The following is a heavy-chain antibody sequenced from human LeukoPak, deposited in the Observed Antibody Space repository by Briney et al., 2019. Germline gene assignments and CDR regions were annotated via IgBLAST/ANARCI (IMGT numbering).Heavy chain of an antibody. CDR2: IRQDGSEK. D-gene: IGHD6-6*01. J-gene: IGHJ4*02. CDR3: ARDRVYSSSHYFDY. V-gene: IGHV3-7*01. CDR1: GFTFSSYW. Sequence: GGSLRLSCAASGFTFSSYWMSWVRQAPGKGLEWVANIRQDGSEKYYVDSVKGRFTISRDNAKNSLYLQMNSLRAEDTAVYYCARDRVYSSSHYFDYWGQGTLVTVSS.